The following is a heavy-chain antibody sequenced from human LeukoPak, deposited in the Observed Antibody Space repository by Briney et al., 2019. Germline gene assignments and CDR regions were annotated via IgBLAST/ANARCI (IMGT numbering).Heavy chain of an antibody. CDR2: IYYSGST. CDR1: GGSISSSSYY. Sequence: SETLSLTCTVSGGSISSSSYYWGWIRQPPGKGLEWIGSIYYSGSTYYNPSLKSRVTISVDTSKNQFSLKLSSVTAADTAVYYCARQGPTVPAIAYRGQGTLVTVSS. CDR3: ARQGPTVPAIAY. J-gene: IGHJ4*02. D-gene: IGHD2-2*01. V-gene: IGHV4-39*01.